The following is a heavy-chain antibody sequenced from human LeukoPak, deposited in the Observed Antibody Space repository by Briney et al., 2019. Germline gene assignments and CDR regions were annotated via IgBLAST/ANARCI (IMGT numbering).Heavy chain of an antibody. CDR3: AREGDGLWFGELFRQPNWFDP. CDR1: GGSFSDYY. J-gene: IGHJ5*02. V-gene: IGHV4-59*12. CDR2: SGST. D-gene: IGHD3-10*01. Sequence: SETLSLTCTVSGGSFSDYYWTWLRQPPGKGLEWIGYSGSTNYNPSPKSRVTISIDTSKNQFSLKLSSVTAADTAVYYCAREGDGLWFGELFRQPNWFDPWGQGTLVTVSS.